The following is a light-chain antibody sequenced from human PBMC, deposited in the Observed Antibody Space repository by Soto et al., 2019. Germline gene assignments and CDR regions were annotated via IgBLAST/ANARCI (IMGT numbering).Light chain of an antibody. CDR2: LNSDGSH. V-gene: IGLV4-69*01. CDR1: SGLSNYA. CDR3: QTWGTGPWV. J-gene: IGLJ3*02. Sequence: QPVLTQSPSASASLGASVKLTCTLSSGLSNYAIAWHQQQPEKGPRYLMKLNSDGSHSKGDGIPDRFSGSSSGAERYLTISSLQSEDDADYYCQTWGTGPWVFGGGTKLTVL.